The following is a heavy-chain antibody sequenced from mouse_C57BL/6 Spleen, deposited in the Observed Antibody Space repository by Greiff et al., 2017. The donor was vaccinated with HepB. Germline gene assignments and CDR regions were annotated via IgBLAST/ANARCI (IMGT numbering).Heavy chain of an antibody. CDR3: ARTAQASYAMDY. V-gene: IGHV2-2*01. CDR2: IWSGGST. D-gene: IGHD3-2*02. Sequence: VQLQESGPGLVQPSQSLSITCTVSGFSLTSYGVHWVRQSPGKGLEWLGVIWSGGSTDYNAAFISRLSISKDNSKSQVFFKMNRLQADDTAIYYCARTAQASYAMDYWGQGTSVTVSS. J-gene: IGHJ4*01. CDR1: GFSLTSYG.